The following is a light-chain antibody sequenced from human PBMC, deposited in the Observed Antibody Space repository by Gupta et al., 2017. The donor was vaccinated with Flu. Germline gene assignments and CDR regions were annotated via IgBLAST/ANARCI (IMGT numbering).Light chain of an antibody. CDR2: LNSDGSH. J-gene: IGLJ3*02. CDR3: QTWGTGIRV. V-gene: IGLV4-69*01. CDR1: SGHSSYA. Sequence: SGHSSYAIAWHQQQPEKGPRYLMKLNSDGSHSKGDGIPDRFSGSSSGAERYLTISSLQSEDEADYYCQTWGTGIRVFGGGTKRTVL.